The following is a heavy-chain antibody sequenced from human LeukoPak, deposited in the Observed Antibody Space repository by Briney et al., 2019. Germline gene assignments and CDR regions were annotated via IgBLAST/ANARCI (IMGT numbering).Heavy chain of an antibody. D-gene: IGHD3-22*01. J-gene: IGHJ4*02. CDR2: IYYSGST. CDR3: ARVQYYSSGYYLDY. Sequence: PSETLSLTCTVSGGSISSGGYYWSWIRQHPGKGLEWIGYIYYSGSTYYNPSLKSRVTISVDTSKNQFSLKLSSVTAADTAVYYCARVQYYSSGYYLDYWGQGTLVTVSS. V-gene: IGHV4-31*03. CDR1: GGSISSGGYY.